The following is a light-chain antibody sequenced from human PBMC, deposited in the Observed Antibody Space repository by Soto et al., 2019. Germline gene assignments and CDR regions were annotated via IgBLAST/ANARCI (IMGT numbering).Light chain of an antibody. CDR2: ENN. V-gene: IGLV1-51*02. CDR1: SSNIGNNY. Sequence: QSGLTQPPSVSAAPGQKVTISCSGTSSNIGNNYVSWYQQFPGAAPKLLIYENNKRPSGIPDRFSGSKSGTSATLGITGLQTGDEADYYCGTWHSSLSTWVFGGGTKLTVL. CDR3: GTWHSSLSTWV. J-gene: IGLJ3*02.